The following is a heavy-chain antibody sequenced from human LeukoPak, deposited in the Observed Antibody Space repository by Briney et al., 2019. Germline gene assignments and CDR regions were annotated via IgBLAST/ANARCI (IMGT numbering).Heavy chain of an antibody. CDR3: ARGPSRWHQA. V-gene: IGHV4-59*12. CDR1: GGSISTYY. D-gene: IGHD6-19*01. J-gene: IGHJ5*02. CDR2: IYYSGST. Sequence: SETLSLTCTVSGGSISTYYGNWIRHAPGKGLEWIGYIYYSGSTTYNPSLKSRVTISVDTSKNQFSLKLSSVTAADTAVYYCARGPSRWHQAWGQGTLVTVSS.